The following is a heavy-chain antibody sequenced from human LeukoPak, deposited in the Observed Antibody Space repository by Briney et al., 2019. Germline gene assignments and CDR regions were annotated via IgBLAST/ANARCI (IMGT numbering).Heavy chain of an antibody. Sequence: ASVKVSCKASGYTFTSYGISWVRQAPGQGLEWMGWISPYNGNTYYAEKVQGRITMTTDTYTRTVSMELGSLTSDDTAVYYCARELSYYGSGNYYQGRGYYFDYWGQGTLLTVSS. CDR2: ISPYNGNT. D-gene: IGHD3-10*01. CDR3: ARELSYYGSGNYYQGRGYYFDY. V-gene: IGHV1-18*01. CDR1: GYTFTSYG. J-gene: IGHJ4*02.